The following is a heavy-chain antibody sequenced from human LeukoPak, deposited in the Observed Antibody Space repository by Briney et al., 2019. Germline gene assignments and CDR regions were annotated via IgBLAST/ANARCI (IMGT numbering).Heavy chain of an antibody. CDR2: ISYDGTNK. Sequence: PGGSLRLSCAASGFTFSSYGMHWVRQAPGKGLEWVAVISYDGTNKYYADSVKGRFTISRDNSKNTLYTQMNSLRAEDTAVYYCARAGYYDSSGYYYFDYWGQGTLVTVSS. CDR3: ARAGYYDSSGYYYFDY. J-gene: IGHJ4*02. V-gene: IGHV3-30*03. CDR1: GFTFSSYG. D-gene: IGHD3-22*01.